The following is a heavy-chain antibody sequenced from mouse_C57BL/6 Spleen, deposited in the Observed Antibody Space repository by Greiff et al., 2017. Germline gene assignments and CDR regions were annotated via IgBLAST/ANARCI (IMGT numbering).Heavy chain of an antibody. Sequence: QVQLMESGPGLVQPSQSLYITCTVSGFSLTSYGVHWVRQSPGKGLAWLGVICSGGCTDYNAAFMSRLSITKDNSNSQVYFKRISLQADDTAIYYCVDGNSCAYWGQGTLVTVSA. CDR3: VDGNSCAY. CDR2: ICSGGCT. V-gene: IGHV2-5*01. D-gene: IGHD2-1*01. CDR1: GFSLTSYG. J-gene: IGHJ3*01.